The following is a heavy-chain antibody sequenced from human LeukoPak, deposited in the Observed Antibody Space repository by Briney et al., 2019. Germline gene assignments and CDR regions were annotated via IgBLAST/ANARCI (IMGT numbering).Heavy chain of an antibody. Sequence: PGGSLRLSCSASGFTFSSYAMHWVRQAPGKGLEYVSALSSNGGSTYYADSVKGRVTISRDNSRNTLYLQMSSLRAEDTAVYYCVKDGGLRIQLWDAMGEYYFDYWGQGTLVTVSS. D-gene: IGHD5-18*01. V-gene: IGHV3-64D*06. CDR3: VKDGGLRIQLWDAMGEYYFDY. J-gene: IGHJ4*02. CDR1: GFTFSSYA. CDR2: LSSNGGST.